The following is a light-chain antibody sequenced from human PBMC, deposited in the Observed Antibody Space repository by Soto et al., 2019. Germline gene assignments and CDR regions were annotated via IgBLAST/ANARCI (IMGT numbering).Light chain of an antibody. CDR2: EVT. J-gene: IGLJ2*01. V-gene: IGLV2-8*01. CDR3: TSYAGSNNLL. Sequence: QSALTQPPSASGSPGQSVAMSCTGTSSDVGGYNYVSWYQQHPGKAPKLMIYEVTKRPSGVPDRFSGSKSGNTASLTVSGLQAEDEADYYCTSYAGSNNLLFGGGTKLTVL. CDR1: SSDVGGYNY.